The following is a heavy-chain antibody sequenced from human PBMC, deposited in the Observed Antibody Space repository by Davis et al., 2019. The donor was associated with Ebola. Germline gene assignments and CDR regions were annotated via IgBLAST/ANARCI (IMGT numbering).Heavy chain of an antibody. V-gene: IGHV3-64*04. CDR2: ISSNGGST. CDR1: GFTFSSYA. CDR3: AKAPDYRASH. D-gene: IGHD4-11*01. J-gene: IGHJ4*02. Sequence: GESLKISCSASGFTFSSYAMHWVRQAPGKGLEYVSAISSNGGSTYYANSVKGRFTISRDNSKNTLYLQMNSLRAEDTAVYYCAKAPDYRASHWGQGTLVTVSS.